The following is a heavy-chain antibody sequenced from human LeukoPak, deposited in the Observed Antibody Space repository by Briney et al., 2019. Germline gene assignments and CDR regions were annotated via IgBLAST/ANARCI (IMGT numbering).Heavy chain of an antibody. J-gene: IGHJ6*03. D-gene: IGHD2-2*01. V-gene: IGHV1-18*01. Sequence: ASVKVSCKASGYTFTSYGISWVRQAPGQGLEWMGWISAYNGNTNYAQKLQGRVTMTTDTSTSTAYMELRSLRSDDTAVYYCARYGCSSTSCYPFDYYYYYMDVWGKGTTVTVSS. CDR1: GYTFTSYG. CDR3: ARYGCSSTSCYPFDYYYYYMDV. CDR2: ISAYNGNT.